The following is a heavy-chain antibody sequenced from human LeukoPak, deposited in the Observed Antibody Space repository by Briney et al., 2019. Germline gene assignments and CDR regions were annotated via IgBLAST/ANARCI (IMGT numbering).Heavy chain of an antibody. CDR3: ARVKGSYCSGGSCYRYYYYGMDV. V-gene: IGHV1-69*13. J-gene: IGHJ6*02. Sequence: GASVKVSCKASGGTFSSYAISWVRQAPGQGLEWMGGIIPIFGTANYAQKFQGRVTITADESTSTAYTELSSLRSEDTAVYYCARVKGSYCSGGSCYRYYYYGMDVWGQGTTVTVSS. D-gene: IGHD2-15*01. CDR1: GGTFSSYA. CDR2: IIPIFGTA.